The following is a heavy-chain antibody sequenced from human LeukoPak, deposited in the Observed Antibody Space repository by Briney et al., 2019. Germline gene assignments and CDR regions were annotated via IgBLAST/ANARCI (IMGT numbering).Heavy chain of an antibody. D-gene: IGHD6-13*01. CDR3: ARELAA. Sequence: GGSLRLSCEAAGFAFSSYSMHWVRQAPGKGLEWVAAIWPDGSNEYYANSVKGRFTISRDNSKNTLYLQMNSLRGDDTAIYYCARELAAWGQGTLVTVSS. CDR2: IWPDGSNE. CDR1: GFAFSSYS. V-gene: IGHV3-33*01. J-gene: IGHJ4*02.